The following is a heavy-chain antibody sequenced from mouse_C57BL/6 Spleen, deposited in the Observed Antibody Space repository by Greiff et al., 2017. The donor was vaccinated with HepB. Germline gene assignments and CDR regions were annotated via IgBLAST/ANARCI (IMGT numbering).Heavy chain of an antibody. CDR2: IYPRSGNT. V-gene: IGHV1-81*01. J-gene: IGHJ4*01. D-gene: IGHD1-1*01. Sequence: QVQLQQSGAELARPGASVKLSCKASGYTFTSYGISWVKQRTGQGLEWIGEIYPRSGNTYYNEKFKGQATLTADKSSSTAYMELRSLTSEDSAVYFCARPPLYYGSSYGDAMDYWGQGTSVTVSS. CDR1: GYTFTSYG. CDR3: ARPPLYYGSSYGDAMDY.